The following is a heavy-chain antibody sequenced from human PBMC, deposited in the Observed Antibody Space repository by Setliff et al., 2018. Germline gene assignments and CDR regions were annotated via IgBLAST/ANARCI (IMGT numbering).Heavy chain of an antibody. D-gene: IGHD5-12*01. CDR1: GFPFRIYS. V-gene: IGHV3-21*01. CDR2: ISDSSFHI. Sequence: SLKISCAASGFPFRIYSMHWVRQAPGKGLEWVSSISDSSFHIYYRDSVKGRFTISRDNAKNSLYLQMNSLRADDTAVYYCARSEANGGHDPFDIWGQGTMVTVSS. CDR3: ARSEANGGHDPFDI. J-gene: IGHJ3*02.